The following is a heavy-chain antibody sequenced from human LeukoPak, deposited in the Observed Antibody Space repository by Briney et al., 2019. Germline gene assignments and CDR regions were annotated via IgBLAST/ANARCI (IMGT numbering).Heavy chain of an antibody. CDR1: GFTFSSYS. D-gene: IGHD2-8*02. Sequence: GGSLRLSCAASGFTFSSYSMNWVRQAPGKGLEWVSSISNSSSYIYYADSVKGRFTISRDNAKNSLYLQMNSLRAEDTAVYYCARLFGGVTTFDYWGQGALVTVSS. V-gene: IGHV3-21*01. CDR2: ISNSSSYI. CDR3: ARLFGGVTTFDY. J-gene: IGHJ4*02.